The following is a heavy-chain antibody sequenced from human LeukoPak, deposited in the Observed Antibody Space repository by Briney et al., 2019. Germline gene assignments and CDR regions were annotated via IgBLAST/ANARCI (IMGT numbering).Heavy chain of an antibody. D-gene: IGHD1-1*01. J-gene: IGHJ3*02. Sequence: PGGSLRLSCAASGLSFSSYWMSWVRQAPGKGLEWVANIKKDGSEIYYVDSVKGRFTISRDNAKNSLYLQMNSLRADDTAVYHCARQETSTYNGAFDIWGQGTMVTVSS. CDR1: GLSFSSYW. V-gene: IGHV3-7*01. CDR2: IKKDGSEI. CDR3: ARQETSTYNGAFDI.